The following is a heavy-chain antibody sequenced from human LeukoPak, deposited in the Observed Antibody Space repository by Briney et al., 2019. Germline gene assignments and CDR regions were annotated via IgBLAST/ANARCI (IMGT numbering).Heavy chain of an antibody. CDR1: GFTFSDYY. CDR3: ARDHHRRLYDSQARNTFDI. D-gene: IGHD3-22*01. Sequence: GGSLRLSCAASGFTFSDYYMSWIRQAPGKGLEWVSYISSSGSTIYYADSVKGRFTISRDNAKNSLYLQMNSLRAEDTAVYYCARDHHRRLYDSQARNTFDIWGQGTMVTVSS. CDR2: ISSSGSTI. J-gene: IGHJ3*02. V-gene: IGHV3-11*04.